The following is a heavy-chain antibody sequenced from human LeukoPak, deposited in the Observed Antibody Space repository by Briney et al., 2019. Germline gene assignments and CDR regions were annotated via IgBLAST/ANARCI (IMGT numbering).Heavy chain of an antibody. CDR2: ISSSSSYI. J-gene: IGHJ4*02. D-gene: IGHD6-13*01. CDR3: ARDRGYSSPPNRGY. CDR1: GFTFSSHS. V-gene: IGHV3-21*01. Sequence: GGSLRLSCAASGFTFSSHSMNWVRPAPGKGLDWVSSISSSSSYIYYADSVKGRFTISRDNAKNSLYLQMNRLRAEDTAVYYCARDRGYSSPPNRGYWGQGTLVTVSS.